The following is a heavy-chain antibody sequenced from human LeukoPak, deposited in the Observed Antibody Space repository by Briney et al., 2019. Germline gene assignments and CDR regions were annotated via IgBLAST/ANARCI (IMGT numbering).Heavy chain of an antibody. V-gene: IGHV3-30-3*01. CDR3: ARDLFDIVATNGGGYYYGMDV. CDR2: ISYDGSNK. CDR1: GFTFSSYA. Sequence: GGSLRLSCAASGFTFSSYAMHWVRQAPGKGLEWVAVISYDGSNKYYADSVKGRFTISRDNSKNTLYLQMNSLRAEDTAVYYCARDLFDIVATNGGGYYYGMDVWGQGTTVTVSS. D-gene: IGHD5-12*01. J-gene: IGHJ6*02.